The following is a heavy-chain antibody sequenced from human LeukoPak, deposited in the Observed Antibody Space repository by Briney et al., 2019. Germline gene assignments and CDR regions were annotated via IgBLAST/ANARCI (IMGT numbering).Heavy chain of an antibody. J-gene: IGHJ6*03. CDR1: GDSISTYY. CDR2: IYATGST. Sequence: PPETLSLTCTVSGDSISTYYWSWIRQPPGKGLEWIGYIYATGSTNYNPSLKSRLTISVDTSKNQFSLNLNSVTAADTAVYYCARSAVATPPKYYYYYYYMDVWGKGTTVTVSS. D-gene: IGHD5-12*01. CDR3: ARSAVATPPKYYYYYYYMDV. V-gene: IGHV4-4*09.